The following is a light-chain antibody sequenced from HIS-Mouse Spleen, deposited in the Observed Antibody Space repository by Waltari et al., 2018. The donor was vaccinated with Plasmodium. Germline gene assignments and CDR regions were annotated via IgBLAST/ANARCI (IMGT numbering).Light chain of an antibody. CDR2: GAS. Sequence: EIVMTQSPATLSVSPGERATLSCRASQSVSSNLAWYQQKPGQAPRLLIYGASTRATGIPARFSGSGSGTEFTLTISCLQSEDFATYYCQQYYSFPLTFGPGTKVDIK. J-gene: IGKJ3*01. CDR1: QSVSSN. CDR3: QQYYSFPLT. V-gene: IGKV3-15*01.